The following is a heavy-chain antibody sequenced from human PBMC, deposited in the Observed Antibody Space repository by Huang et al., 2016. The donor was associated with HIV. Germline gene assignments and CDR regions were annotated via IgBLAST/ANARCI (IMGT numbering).Heavy chain of an antibody. J-gene: IGHJ6*03. CDR3: SPSGDDYFYFYMDV. D-gene: IGHD2-21*02. Sequence: QLVESGGDSVQSGRSLRLSCRGSGFIFNDFAIHWFRQSPGKGLEWIGFVRSKAFGGASKSAPSVKDRFTVSRDEAKNVAFLQMDNLQVDDTAIYYCSPSGDDYFYFYMDVWGNGTTVIVS. V-gene: IGHV3-49*03. CDR2: VRSKAFGGAS. CDR1: GFIFNDFA.